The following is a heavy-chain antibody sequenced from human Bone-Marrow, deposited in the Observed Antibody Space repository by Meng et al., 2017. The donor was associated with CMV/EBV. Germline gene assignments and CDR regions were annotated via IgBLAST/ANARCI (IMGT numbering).Heavy chain of an antibody. CDR2: INPKSGAT. V-gene: IGHV1-2*02. CDR3: ARGGPARRIVGATTWALGYYYYGMDV. CDR1: GYTFTDYY. D-gene: IGHD1-26*01. Sequence: ASVKVSCKASGYTFTDYYIHWLRQAPGEGLEWMGWINPKSGATKYAQKFQDRVTMTRDTSISTAYMELSSVTAADTAVYYCARGGPARRIVGATTWALGYYYYGMDVWGQGTTVTVSS. J-gene: IGHJ6*02.